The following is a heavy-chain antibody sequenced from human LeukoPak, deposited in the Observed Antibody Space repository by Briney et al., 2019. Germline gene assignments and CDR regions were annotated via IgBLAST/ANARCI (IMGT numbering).Heavy chain of an antibody. CDR3: AKDLARSVVVPAAINYYYYYGMDV. J-gene: IGHJ6*02. CDR2: ISGSGGST. Sequence: GGSLRLSCAASGFTFSSYAMSLVRQAPGKGLEWVSAISGSGGSTYYADSVKGRFTISRDNSKNTLYLQMNSLRAEDTAVYYCAKDLARSVVVPAAINYYYYYGMDVWAKGPRSPSP. CDR1: GFTFSSYA. D-gene: IGHD2-2*01. V-gene: IGHV3-23*01.